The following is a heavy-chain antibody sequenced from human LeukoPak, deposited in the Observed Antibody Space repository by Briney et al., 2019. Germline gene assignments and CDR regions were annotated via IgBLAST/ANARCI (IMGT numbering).Heavy chain of an antibody. V-gene: IGHV3-30*02. CDR3: AKGPQLVTHFDY. J-gene: IGHJ4*02. Sequence: GGSLRLSCAASGFTFSSYGMHWVRQAPGKGLEWVAFVRYDGSNKYYADSVKGRFTISRDNSKSTLFLQMNSLRVEDTAVYYCAKGPQLVTHFDYWGQGTLVTVSS. CDR1: GFTFSSYG. D-gene: IGHD6-13*01. CDR2: VRYDGSNK.